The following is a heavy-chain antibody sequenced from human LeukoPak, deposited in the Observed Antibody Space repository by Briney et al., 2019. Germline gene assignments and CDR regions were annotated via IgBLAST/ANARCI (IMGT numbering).Heavy chain of an antibody. CDR2: INPSGGST. D-gene: IGHD5-18*01. V-gene: IGHV1-46*01. CDR1: GGTFSSYA. CDR3: ARDWDTAMVTTDY. J-gene: IGHJ4*02. Sequence: ASVKVSCKASGGTFSSYAISWVRQAPGQGLEWMGIINPSGGSTSYAQKFQGRVTMTRDMSTSTVYMELSSLRSEDTAVYYCARDWDTAMVTTDYWGQGTLVTVSS.